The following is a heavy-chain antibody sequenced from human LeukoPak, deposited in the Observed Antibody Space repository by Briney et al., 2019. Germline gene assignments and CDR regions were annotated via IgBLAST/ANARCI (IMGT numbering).Heavy chain of an antibody. CDR1: GGSFSGYY. D-gene: IGHD6-13*01. Sequence: SETLSLTCAVYGGSFSGYYWSWIRQSPGKGLEWIGEINHSGSTNYNPSLKSRVTISVDTSKNQFSLKLSSVTAADTAVYYCARSMGVIAAAGHFDYWGQGTLVTVSS. CDR3: ARSMGVIAAAGHFDY. J-gene: IGHJ4*02. V-gene: IGHV4-34*01. CDR2: INHSGST.